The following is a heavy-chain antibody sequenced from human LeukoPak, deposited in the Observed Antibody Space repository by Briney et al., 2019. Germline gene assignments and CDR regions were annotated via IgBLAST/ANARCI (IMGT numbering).Heavy chain of an antibody. CDR2: IYYSGST. CDR3: ASEVVAAGTDY. D-gene: IGHD6-13*01. CDR1: GGSISSTNYY. J-gene: IGHJ4*02. V-gene: IGHV4-39*01. Sequence: SETLSLTCSVSGGSISSTNYYWAWIRQPPAKGLEWIGSIYYSGSTYYNPSLKGRVIISVDTSKNQFSLTVSSVTAADRAVYYCASEVVAAGTDYWGQGTLVTVSS.